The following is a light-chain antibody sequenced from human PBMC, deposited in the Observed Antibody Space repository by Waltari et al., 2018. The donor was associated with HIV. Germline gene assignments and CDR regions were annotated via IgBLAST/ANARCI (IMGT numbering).Light chain of an antibody. Sequence: QSVLTQPPSVSGAPGQRVTISCTKSSSNVEAAYDVHWFQQVPGPAPNLLIYGNVNRPSGVPDRFSGSRSGTSASLAITGLQAEDEADYYCQSYDTSLTDIIFGGGTKLTVL. V-gene: IGLV1-40*01. CDR1: SSNVEAAYD. CDR2: GNV. CDR3: QSYDTSLTDII. J-gene: IGLJ2*01.